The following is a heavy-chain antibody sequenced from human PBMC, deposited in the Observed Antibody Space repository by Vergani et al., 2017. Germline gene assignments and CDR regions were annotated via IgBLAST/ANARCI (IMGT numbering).Heavy chain of an antibody. D-gene: IGHD3-10*01. J-gene: IGHJ1*01. V-gene: IGHV3-11*01. CDR3: TTAWGLYYLHGEYFQY. CDR1: EFNFKDFY. CDR2: ISRDGSTT. Sequence: QVQLVESGGGLVKPEGSLRLSCVASEFNFKDFYMNWFRQSPGRGLEWVSFISRDGSTTHYADSVKGRFTISRDNSKNTLFLQMNSLKDEDTAVYYCTTAWGLYYLHGEYFQYWGRGTLVSVSS.